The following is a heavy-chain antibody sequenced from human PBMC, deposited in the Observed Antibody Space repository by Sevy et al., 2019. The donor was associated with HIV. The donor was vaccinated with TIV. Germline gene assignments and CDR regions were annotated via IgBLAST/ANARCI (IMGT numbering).Heavy chain of an antibody. CDR3: ARTYYYGSGSQDY. J-gene: IGHJ4*02. V-gene: IGHV3-30-3*01. CDR1: GFTFSSYA. CDR2: ISYDGSNK. Sequence: GGSLRLSCAASGFTFSSYAMHWVRQAPGKGLERVAVISYDGSNKYYADSVKGRFTISRDNSKNTLYLQMNSLRAEDTAVYYCARTYYYGSGSQDYWGQGTLVTVSS. D-gene: IGHD3-10*01.